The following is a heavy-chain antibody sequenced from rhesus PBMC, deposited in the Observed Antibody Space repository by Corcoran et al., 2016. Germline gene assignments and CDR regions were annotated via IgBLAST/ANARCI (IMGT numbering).Heavy chain of an antibody. CDR1: GGSFSGYY. V-gene: IGHV4-165*01. CDR3: ARLYGNRGYFDY. D-gene: IGHD4-35*01. Sequence: QVQLQESGPGLVKPSETLSLTCAVSGGSFSGYYWGWIRQHPGKGLEWMGYISGSNGSTDNNPSRNHRVTISKDTSKNQFSLKLSSVTAADTAVYYCARLYGNRGYFDYWGQGVLVTVSS. J-gene: IGHJ4*01. CDR2: ISGSNGST.